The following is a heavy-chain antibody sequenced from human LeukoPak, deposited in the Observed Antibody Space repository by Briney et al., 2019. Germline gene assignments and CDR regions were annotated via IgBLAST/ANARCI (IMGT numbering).Heavy chain of an antibody. Sequence: SETLSLTCAVYGGSFSGYYWSWIRQPPGKGLEWIGEMNHSESANYNPSLKSRISISIDTSKNQFSLKLSSVTAADKAVYCCARRRRFLEWSPYYFDYWGQGTLVTVSS. CDR2: MNHSESA. V-gene: IGHV4-34*01. CDR1: GGSFSGYY. CDR3: ARRRRFLEWSPYYFDY. D-gene: IGHD3-3*01. J-gene: IGHJ4*02.